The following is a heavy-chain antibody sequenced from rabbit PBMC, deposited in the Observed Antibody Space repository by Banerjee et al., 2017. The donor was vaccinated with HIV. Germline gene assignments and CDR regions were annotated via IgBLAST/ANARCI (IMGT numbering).Heavy chain of an antibody. CDR1: GFSLSSSYY. CDR2: IYTGSGST. V-gene: IGHV1S40*01. J-gene: IGHJ4*01. CDR3: ARDRDTTAPAFGYLGL. Sequence: QSLEESGGGLVKPGASLALTCTASGFSLSSSYYMCWVRQAPGKGLEWIACIYTGSGSTYYASWAKGRFTISKTSSTTVTLQLNSLTAADTATYFCARDRDTTAPAFGYLGLWGPGTSSPS. D-gene: IGHD1-1*01.